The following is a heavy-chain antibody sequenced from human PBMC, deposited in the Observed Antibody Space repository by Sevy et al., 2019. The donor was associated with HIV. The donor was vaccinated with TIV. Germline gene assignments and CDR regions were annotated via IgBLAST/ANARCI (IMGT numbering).Heavy chain of an antibody. CDR2: INPISGGT. Sequence: ASVKVSCKASGYAFTGYYIHWVRQAPGQGLEWMGRINPISGGTDDPQKFQGRVTMTRDTSISTAYMDVSRLTSDDTAVYYCARAPTDFWTGGMAVWGQGTVVTVSS. CDR1: GYAFTGYY. CDR3: ARAPTDFWTGGMAV. J-gene: IGHJ6*02. V-gene: IGHV1-2*06. D-gene: IGHD3-3*01.